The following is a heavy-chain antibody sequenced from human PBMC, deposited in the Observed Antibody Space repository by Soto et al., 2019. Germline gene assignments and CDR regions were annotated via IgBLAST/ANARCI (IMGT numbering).Heavy chain of an antibody. CDR3: ARRYGWAFDI. Sequence: SETLSLTCTVSGGSVSSYYWSWIRQPPGKGLEWIGYIYYSGSTNYNPSLKSRVTISVDTSKNQFSLKLSSVTAADTAVYYCARRYGWAFDIWGQGTMVTVSS. CDR2: IYYSGST. J-gene: IGHJ3*02. CDR1: GGSVSSYY. V-gene: IGHV4-59*08. D-gene: IGHD3-16*01.